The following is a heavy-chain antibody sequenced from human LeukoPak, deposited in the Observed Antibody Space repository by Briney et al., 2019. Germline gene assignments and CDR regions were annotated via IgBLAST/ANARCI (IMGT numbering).Heavy chain of an antibody. CDR1: GGSISSYY. CDR3: ARHDYSNYPVFNY. D-gene: IGHD4-11*01. Sequence: PSETLSLTCTVSGGSISSYYWSWIRQPAGKGLEWIGRIHTSGSTNYNPSLNSRVTMSVDTSKNQFSLNLSSVTAADTAVYYCARHDYSNYPVFNYWGQGTLVTVSS. V-gene: IGHV4-4*07. J-gene: IGHJ4*02. CDR2: IHTSGST.